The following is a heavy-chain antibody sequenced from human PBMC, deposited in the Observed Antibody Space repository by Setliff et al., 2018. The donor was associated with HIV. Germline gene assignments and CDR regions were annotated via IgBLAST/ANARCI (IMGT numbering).Heavy chain of an antibody. CDR1: GFTFIDYA. D-gene: IGHD2-2*01. J-gene: IGHJ3*02. Sequence: PGGSLRLSCSVSGFTFIDYALNWVRQTPGRGLEWVSSISSSASYIYYAASLKGRFTITRDNARNSLYLEMSTLRAEDTALYYCARSRSTRDAFDTWGRGTMVTVSS. V-gene: IGHV3-21*01. CDR3: ARSRSTRDAFDT. CDR2: ISSSASYI.